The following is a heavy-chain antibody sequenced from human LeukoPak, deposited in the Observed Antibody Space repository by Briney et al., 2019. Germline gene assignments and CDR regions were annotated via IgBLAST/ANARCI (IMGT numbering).Heavy chain of an antibody. Sequence: KTSETLSLTCAVYGGSFSVYYWSWIRQPPGKGLEWIGEINHSGVINDNPSLKSRVTLSVDTSKNQFSLKLTSVTDADTAVYYCARRAGLHSLDNWGQGTLVTVSS. CDR3: ARRAGLHSLDN. CDR1: GGSFSVYY. D-gene: IGHD6-13*01. J-gene: IGHJ4*02. V-gene: IGHV4-34*01. CDR2: INHSGVI.